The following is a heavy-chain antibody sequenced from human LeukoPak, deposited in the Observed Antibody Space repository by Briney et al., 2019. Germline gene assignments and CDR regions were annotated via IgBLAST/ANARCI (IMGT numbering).Heavy chain of an antibody. V-gene: IGHV4-39*01. Sequence: SETLSLTCTVSGGSISSSTYYWGWIRQPPGKGLEWIGSISYSGNTYYNPSLKSRATVSVDTSKNQFSLKVSSVTAADTAVYYCARLKAASSWDYWGQGTLVTVSS. CDR1: GGSISSSTYY. CDR3: ARLKAASSWDY. J-gene: IGHJ4*02. D-gene: IGHD6-13*01. CDR2: ISYSGNT.